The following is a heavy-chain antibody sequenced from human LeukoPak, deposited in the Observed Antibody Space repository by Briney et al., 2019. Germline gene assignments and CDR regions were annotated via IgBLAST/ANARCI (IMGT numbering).Heavy chain of an antibody. CDR2: IYTSGST. D-gene: IGHD3-3*01. Sequence: SETLSLTCTVSGGSISSYYWSWIRQPAGKGLEWIGRIYTSGSTNYNPSLKSRVTMSVDTSKNQFSLKLSSVTAADTAVYYCARANPPYDFWSGYYKDYYYYYMDVWGKGTTVTVPS. V-gene: IGHV4-4*07. J-gene: IGHJ6*03. CDR3: ARANPPYDFWSGYYKDYYYYYMDV. CDR1: GGSISSYY.